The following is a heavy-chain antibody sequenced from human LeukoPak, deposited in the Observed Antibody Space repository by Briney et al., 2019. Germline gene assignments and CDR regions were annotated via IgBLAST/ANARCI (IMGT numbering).Heavy chain of an antibody. Sequence: GGSLRLSCAASGFTFSSYSMNWVRQAPGKGLEWVSSISSSSSYIYYADSVKGRFTISRDNAKNSLYLQMISLRAEDTAVYYCARNASGSYYSDAFDIWGQGTMVTVSS. V-gene: IGHV3-21*01. D-gene: IGHD3-10*01. J-gene: IGHJ3*02. CDR1: GFTFSSYS. CDR3: ARNASGSYYSDAFDI. CDR2: ISSSSSYI.